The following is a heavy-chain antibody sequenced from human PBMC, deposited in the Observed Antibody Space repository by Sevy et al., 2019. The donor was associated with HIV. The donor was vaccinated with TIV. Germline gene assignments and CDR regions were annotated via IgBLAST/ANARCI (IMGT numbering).Heavy chain of an antibody. CDR3: ARDGKKYCSGGSCYDPLDY. D-gene: IGHD2-15*01. J-gene: IGHJ4*02. CDR1: GYTFTGYY. Sequence: ASVKVSCKASGYTFTGYYMHWVRQAPGQGLEWMGWINPNSGGTNYAQKFQGRVTMTRDTSISTAYTELSRLRSDDTAVYYCARDGKKYCSGGSCYDPLDYWGQGTLVTVSS. CDR2: INPNSGGT. V-gene: IGHV1-2*02.